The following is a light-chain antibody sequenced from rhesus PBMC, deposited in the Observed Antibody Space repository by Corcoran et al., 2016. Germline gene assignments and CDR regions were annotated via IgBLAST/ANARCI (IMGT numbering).Light chain of an antibody. J-gene: IGLJ6*01. CDR1: ISNIGNYD. CDR2: DNN. CDR3: QSYACSLKSV. V-gene: IGLV1-64*01. Sequence: SVLTQPPSVSGAPGQKVTISCTGSISNIGNYDVHWYQQLPGTPPKLLTYDNNKRPSEISDRFSGSKSGTSASLAITGLQTEEEADYYSQSYACSLKSVFGSGTKLTVL.